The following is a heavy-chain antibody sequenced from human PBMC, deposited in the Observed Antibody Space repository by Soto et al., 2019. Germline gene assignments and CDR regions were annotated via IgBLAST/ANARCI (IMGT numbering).Heavy chain of an antibody. J-gene: IGHJ3*02. D-gene: IGHD6-13*01. CDR3: ARGGQQLVVGAFDI. CDR1: GGSFSGYY. Sequence: QVQLQQWGAGLLKPSETLSLTCAVYGGSFSGYYWSWIRQPPGKGLAWLGEINHSGSTNYNPSLKGRVTISVATSKTQFSLKLSSVTAAATAVYYCARGGQQLVVGAFDIWGQGTMVTVSS. V-gene: IGHV4-34*01. CDR2: INHSGST.